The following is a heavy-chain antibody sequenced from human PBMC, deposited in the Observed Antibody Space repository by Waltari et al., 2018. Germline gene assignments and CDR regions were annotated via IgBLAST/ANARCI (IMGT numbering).Heavy chain of an antibody. CDR2: IYHSGST. V-gene: IGHV4-4*02. CDR1: GGSISSSNW. CDR3: ARDASGYCSSTSCSSYNWFDH. Sequence: QVQLQESGPGLVKPSGTLSLTCAVSGGSISSSNWWSWVRQPPGKGREWIGEIYHSGSTNYNPSLKSRVTISVDKSKNQFSPKLSSVTAADTAVYYCARDASGYCSSTSCSSYNWFDHWGQGTLVTVSS. D-gene: IGHD2-2*01. J-gene: IGHJ5*02.